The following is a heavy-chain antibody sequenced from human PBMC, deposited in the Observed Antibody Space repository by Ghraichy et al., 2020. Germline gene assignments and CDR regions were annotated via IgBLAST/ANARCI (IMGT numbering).Heavy chain of an antibody. Sequence: SETLSLTCTVSGGSISSSSYYWGWIRQPPEKGLEWIGSIYYSGSTYYNPSLKSRVTISVDTSKNQFSLKLSSVTAADTAVYYCARLPDAFDIWGQGTMVTVSS. J-gene: IGHJ3*02. CDR3: ARLPDAFDI. V-gene: IGHV4-39*01. CDR2: IYYSGST. CDR1: GGSISSSSYY.